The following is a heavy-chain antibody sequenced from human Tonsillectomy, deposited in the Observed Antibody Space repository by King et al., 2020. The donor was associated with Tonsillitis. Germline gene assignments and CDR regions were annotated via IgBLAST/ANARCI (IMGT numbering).Heavy chain of an antibody. J-gene: IGHJ4*02. V-gene: IGHV4-61*02. D-gene: IGHD6-19*01. CDR2: IYTSGST. CDR3: ARTGYSSGWPMDY. Sequence: QLQESGPGLVKPSQTLSLTCTVSGGSISSDSYCWSWIRQPAGKGLEWIGRIYTSGSTKYNPSLKSRVTISVDTSKNQFSLKLSSVTAADTAVYYCARTGYSSGWPMDYWGQGTLVTVSS. CDR1: GGSISSDSYC.